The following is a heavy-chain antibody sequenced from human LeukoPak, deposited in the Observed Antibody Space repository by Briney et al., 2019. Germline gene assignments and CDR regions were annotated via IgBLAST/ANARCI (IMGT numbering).Heavy chain of an antibody. CDR2: IYHSGST. CDR1: GGSISSGGYS. Sequence: SETLSLTCAVSGGSISSGGYSWSWIRQPPGKGLEWTGYIYHSGSTYYNPSLKSRVTISVDRSKNQFSLKLSSVTAADTAVYYCARGSLDSSGYYFDYWGQGTLVTVSS. V-gene: IGHV4-30-2*01. D-gene: IGHD3-22*01. J-gene: IGHJ4*02. CDR3: ARGSLDSSGYYFDY.